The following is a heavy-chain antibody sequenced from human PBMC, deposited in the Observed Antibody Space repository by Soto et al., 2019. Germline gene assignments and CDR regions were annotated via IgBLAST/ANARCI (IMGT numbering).Heavy chain of an antibody. CDR3: ARAPYSSSPYNWFDP. V-gene: IGHV1-69*02. D-gene: IGHD6-6*01. Sequence: QVQLVQSGAEVKKPGSSVKVSCKASGGTFSSYTISWVRQAPGQGLEWMGRIIPILGIANYAQKFQGRVTITADKSTSTVYMELSSLRSEATAVYYWARAPYSSSPYNWFDPWGQGTLVTVSS. CDR2: IIPILGIA. J-gene: IGHJ5*02. CDR1: GGTFSSYT.